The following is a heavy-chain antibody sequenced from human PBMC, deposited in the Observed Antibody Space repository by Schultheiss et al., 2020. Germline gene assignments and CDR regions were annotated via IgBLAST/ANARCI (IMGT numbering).Heavy chain of an antibody. J-gene: IGHJ5*02. D-gene: IGHD1-14*01. Sequence: SETLSLTCTVSGGSINKYYWSWIRQPPGKGLEWIGYIYASGSTNYNPSLKSRLTISVDTSKNQFSLKLTSVTAADTAVYYCARERIAYNTAQGFDPWGQGTLVTVCS. CDR1: GGSINKYY. V-gene: IGHV4-59*01. CDR3: ARERIAYNTAQGFDP. CDR2: IYASGST.